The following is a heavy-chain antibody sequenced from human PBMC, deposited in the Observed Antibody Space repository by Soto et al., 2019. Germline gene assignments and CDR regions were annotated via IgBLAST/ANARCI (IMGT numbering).Heavy chain of an antibody. J-gene: IGHJ4*02. CDR3: AKRYYYGSGSSWYYLDY. CDR2: ILYDGSNK. V-gene: IGHV3-30*18. D-gene: IGHD3-10*01. CDR1: GFTFSSYG. Sequence: QVQLVESGGGVVQPGRSLRLSCAASGFTFSSYGMHWVRRAPAKGLEWVAVILYDGSNKYYADSVKGRFTISRDNSKNTLYLQMNSLRAEDTAVYYCAKRYYYGSGSSWYYLDYWGQGTLVTVSS.